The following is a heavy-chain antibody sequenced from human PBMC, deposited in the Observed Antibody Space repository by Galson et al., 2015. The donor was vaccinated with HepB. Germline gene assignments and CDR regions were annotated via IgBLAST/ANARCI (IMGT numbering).Heavy chain of an antibody. CDR2: ISSDGGST. CDR1: GFTFSTYA. D-gene: IGHD1-26*01. Sequence: SLRLSCAASGFTFSTYAMHWVRQAPGKGLQYVSAISSDGGSTYYADSVKGRFTISRDNSKNTLYLQMSSLRTEDTSVYYCVKGISGTYYPPVGFWGQGTLVTVSS. V-gene: IGHV3-64D*06. J-gene: IGHJ4*02. CDR3: VKGISGTYYPPVGF.